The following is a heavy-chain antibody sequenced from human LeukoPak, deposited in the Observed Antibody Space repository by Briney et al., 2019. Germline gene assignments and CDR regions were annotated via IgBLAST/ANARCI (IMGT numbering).Heavy chain of an antibody. CDR2: LSGSGGTT. V-gene: IGHV3-23*01. CDR1: GFTFSNYA. Sequence: GGSLRLSCAASGFTFSNYAMNWVRQAPGEGLEWVSALSGSGGTTNYANSVKGRFTISRSNSKNTLYLQMNNLSVDDTAVYYCAKAVGYNTYWYFDLWGRGTLVTVSS. D-gene: IGHD5-24*01. J-gene: IGHJ2*01. CDR3: AKAVGYNTYWYFDL.